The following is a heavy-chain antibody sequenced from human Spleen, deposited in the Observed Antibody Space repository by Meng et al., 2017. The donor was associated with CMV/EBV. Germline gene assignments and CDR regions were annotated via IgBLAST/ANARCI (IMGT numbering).Heavy chain of an antibody. J-gene: IGHJ4*02. V-gene: IGHV4-59*08. Sequence: GSLRLSCSVSGSSISNYNWIWIRQPPGKGLEWIGYIYGSATSNYNPSLKSRVTISVDTSKNQFSLTLSSVTAADTAVYYCARARFDYWGQGTLVTVSS. CDR2: IYGSATS. CDR3: ARARFDY. CDR1: GSSISNYN.